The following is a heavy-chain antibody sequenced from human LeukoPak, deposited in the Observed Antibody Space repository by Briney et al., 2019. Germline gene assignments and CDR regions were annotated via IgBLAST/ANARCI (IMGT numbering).Heavy chain of an antibody. CDR3: AXXXXXXLXXXXY. CDR1: XYTFTXYG. Sequence: XAXXYTFTXYGISWVRQAPGQGVGWMGWISAYNGNTNYXQKLQGRVTMTTDTSTSTAYMELRSLRSDDTAVYYCAXXXXXXLXXXXYWGQGXLXTVSS. CDR2: ISAYNGNT. V-gene: IGHV1-18*01. J-gene: IGHJ4*02.